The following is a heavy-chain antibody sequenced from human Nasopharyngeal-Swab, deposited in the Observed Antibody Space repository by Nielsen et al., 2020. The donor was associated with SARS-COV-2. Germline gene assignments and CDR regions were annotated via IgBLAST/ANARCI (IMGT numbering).Heavy chain of an antibody. CDR2: IKYSGST. D-gene: IGHD3-22*01. J-gene: IGHJ5*02. Sequence: SETLSLTCTVSGDSISSGSYYWGWIRQPPGEGLEWIGSIKYSGSTDFNPSLKSRVTISVDTSKNRFSLNLSSVTAADTAVHYCATHCCDSSGYYYWFDPWGQGTLVTVSS. V-gene: IGHV4-39*01. CDR3: ATHCCDSSGYYYWFDP. CDR1: GDSISSGSYY.